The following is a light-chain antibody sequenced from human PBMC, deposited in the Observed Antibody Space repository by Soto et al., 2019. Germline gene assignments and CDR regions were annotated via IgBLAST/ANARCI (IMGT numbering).Light chain of an antibody. Sequence: IQMTQSPSSLSASVGDRVTITCRASQSINTYLNWYQQKPGKAPNLLIYGASSLQSGVPSRFSGSGSGTDFTLTISSLQPEDFATYYCQQSHSTPITFAPGTRLEIK. CDR1: QSINTY. V-gene: IGKV1-39*01. J-gene: IGKJ5*01. CDR2: GAS. CDR3: QQSHSTPIT.